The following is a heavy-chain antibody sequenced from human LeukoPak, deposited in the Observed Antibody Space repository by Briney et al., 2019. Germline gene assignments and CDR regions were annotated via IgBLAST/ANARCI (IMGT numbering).Heavy chain of an antibody. J-gene: IGHJ4*02. CDR3: ARPDDSESFYRANHY. CDR2: ISNDGNNK. V-gene: IGHV3-30*04. Sequence: QPGRSLRLSCAASGFSFNTYPMHLVRQAPGKGLEWVAVISNDGNNKYYADSVKGRFTISRDNSNNTLSLQMNGLRVEDTAVYYCARPDDSESFYRANHYWGRGTLVTVS. D-gene: IGHD3-10*01. CDR1: GFSFNTYP.